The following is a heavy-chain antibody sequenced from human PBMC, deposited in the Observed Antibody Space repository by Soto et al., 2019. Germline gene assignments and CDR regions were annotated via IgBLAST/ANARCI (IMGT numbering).Heavy chain of an antibody. D-gene: IGHD1-26*01. V-gene: IGHV1-46*01. J-gene: IGHJ5*02. Sequence: ASVKVSCKAPRDTFTSYYINWVRQAPGQGLEWMGVINPHGGSTAYAQKFKGRVTLTRDTSASTVYMEVSSLTSEDTAMYYCARSSGGNFGIIIEGTNWFDPWGQGTLVTVSS. CDR1: RDTFTSYY. CDR3: ARSSGGNFGIIIEGTNWFDP. CDR2: INPHGGST.